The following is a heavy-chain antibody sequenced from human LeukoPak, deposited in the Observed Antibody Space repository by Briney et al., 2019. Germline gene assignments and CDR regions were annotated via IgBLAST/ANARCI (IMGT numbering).Heavy chain of an antibody. CDR2: MSGSGDTT. J-gene: IGHJ4*02. CDR1: GFDFNDFA. D-gene: IGHD3-22*01. V-gene: IGHV3-23*01. Sequence: GGSLRLSCAASGFDFNDFAMTWVRQAPGKGLEWVSSMSGSGDTTGYAASVKGRFTISRDNAKKTLYLEMNSLRVEDTAIYYCAKDHVRIAMIVMVLDSWGQGTLVTVSS. CDR3: AKDHVRIAMIVMVLDS.